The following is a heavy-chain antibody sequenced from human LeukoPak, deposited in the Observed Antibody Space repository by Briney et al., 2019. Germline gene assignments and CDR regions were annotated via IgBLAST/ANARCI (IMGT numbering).Heavy chain of an antibody. J-gene: IGHJ3*01. D-gene: IGHD2-21*01. CDR3: ARVVDSTRAFHV. Sequence: GGSLRLSCAASGFTVSNNFMSWVRQAPGQGLEWVSLIFSGGGTYYAASVKGRFTISRGNSENSLYLQMNSLRPEDTAAYYCARVVDSTRAFHVWGQGTLVIVSS. CDR1: GFTVSNNF. V-gene: IGHV3-66*01. CDR2: IFSGGGT.